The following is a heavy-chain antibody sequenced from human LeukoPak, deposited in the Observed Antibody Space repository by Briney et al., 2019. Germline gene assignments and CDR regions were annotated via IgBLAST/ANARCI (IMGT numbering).Heavy chain of an antibody. J-gene: IGHJ4*02. Sequence: ETLSLTCAVYGGSFSGYYWSWIRQPPGKGLEWIGEINHSGSTNYNPSLKSRVTISVDTSKNQLSLKLSSVTAADTAVYYCARAKRGYSYGMFDYWGQGTLVTVSS. D-gene: IGHD5-18*01. CDR2: INHSGST. CDR3: ARAKRGYSYGMFDY. V-gene: IGHV4-34*01. CDR1: GGSFSGYY.